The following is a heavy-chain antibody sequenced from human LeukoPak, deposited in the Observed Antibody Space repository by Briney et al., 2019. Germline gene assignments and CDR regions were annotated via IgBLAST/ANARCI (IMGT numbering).Heavy chain of an antibody. J-gene: IGHJ4*02. Sequence: GGSLRLSCAASGFTVSSTYMSWVRQAPGKGLEWVAVISYDGSNKYYADSVKGRFTISRDNSKNTLYLQMNSLRAEDTAVYYCASLTTPYFDYWGQGTLVTVSS. V-gene: IGHV3-30*03. CDR3: ASLTTPYFDY. D-gene: IGHD1-14*01. CDR2: ISYDGSNK. CDR1: GFTVSSTY.